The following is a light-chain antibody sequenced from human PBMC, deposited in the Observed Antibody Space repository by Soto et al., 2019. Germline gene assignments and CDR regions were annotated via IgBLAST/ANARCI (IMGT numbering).Light chain of an antibody. CDR3: SSYTSSSTS. Sequence: QPASVSGSPGQSITISCTGTSSDVGGYNYVSWYQQHPGKAPKLMIYDVSNRPSGVSNRFSGSKSGNTASLTISGLQAEDEADYYCSSYTSSSTSFGGGTKLTV. CDR2: DVS. V-gene: IGLV2-14*01. J-gene: IGLJ2*01. CDR1: SSDVGGYNY.